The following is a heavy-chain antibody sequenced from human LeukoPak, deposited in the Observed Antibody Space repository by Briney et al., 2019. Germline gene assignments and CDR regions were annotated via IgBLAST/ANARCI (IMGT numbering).Heavy chain of an antibody. CDR1: GLTFSRYG. CDR3: ARSGLPSAKYYYYYMDV. Sequence: GGSVTLSCPACGLTFSRYGMHWVRQAPGRGLEWVAFIRYVGSNKYYADSVQGRFTISRDNSKNTLYLQMNSLRAEDTAVYYCARSGLPSAKYYYYYMDVWGKGTTVTVSS. D-gene: IGHD2-2*01. CDR2: IRYVGSNK. V-gene: IGHV3-30*02. J-gene: IGHJ6*03.